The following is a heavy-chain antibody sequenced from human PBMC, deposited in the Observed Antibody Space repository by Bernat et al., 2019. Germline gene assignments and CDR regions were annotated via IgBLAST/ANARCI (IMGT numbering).Heavy chain of an antibody. D-gene: IGHD2-15*01. Sequence: QVQLQESGPGLVKPSGTLSLTCAVSGGSISSSNWWSWVRQPPGKGLEWIGEIYHSGSTNYNPSLKSRVTISVDTSKNQFSLKLSSVTAADTAVYYCARGVVVVVAATRGWFDPWGQGTLVTVSS. CDR3: ARGVVVVVAATRGWFDP. V-gene: IGHV4-4*02. J-gene: IGHJ5*02. CDR1: GGSISSSNW. CDR2: IYHSGST.